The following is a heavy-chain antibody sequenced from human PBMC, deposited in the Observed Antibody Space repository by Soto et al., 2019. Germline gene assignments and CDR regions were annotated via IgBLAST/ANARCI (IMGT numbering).Heavy chain of an antibody. D-gene: IGHD4-17*01. J-gene: IGHJ6*02. CDR3: ARERHDYGDYGLNYYYGMDV. CDR2: IYYSGST. V-gene: IGHV4-59*01. CDR1: GGSISSYY. Sequence: SETLCLTCTVFGGSISSYYGSWIRQPPGKGLEWIGYIYYSGSTNYNPSLKSRVTISVDTSKNQFSLKLSSVTAADTAVYYCARERHDYGDYGLNYYYGMDVWGQGTTVTVSS.